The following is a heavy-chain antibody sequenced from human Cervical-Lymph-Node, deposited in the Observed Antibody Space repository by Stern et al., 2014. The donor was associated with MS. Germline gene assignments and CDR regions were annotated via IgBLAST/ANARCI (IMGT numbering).Heavy chain of an antibody. D-gene: IGHD1-14*01. CDR2: IIPMYGAA. J-gene: IGHJ4*02. V-gene: IGHV1-69*01. CDR1: GGSFSSYA. Sequence: VQLVESGAEMKKPGSSVKVSCKASGGSFSSYAVNWVRQAPGQGLEWMGGIIPMYGAANYAQKFQGRVTLIADESTSTAYMELISLTSEDTAVYYCTREATAHSGTFDFWGQGTLVTV. CDR3: TREATAHSGTFDF.